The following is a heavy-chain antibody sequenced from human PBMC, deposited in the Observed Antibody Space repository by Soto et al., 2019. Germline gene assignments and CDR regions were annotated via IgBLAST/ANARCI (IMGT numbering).Heavy chain of an antibody. CDR1: GYTFTSYY. Sequence: ASVKVSCKASGYTFTSYYMHWVRQAPGQGLEWMGIINPSGGSTSYAQKFQGRVTMTRDTSTSTVYMELSSLRSEDTAVYYCARDRRHIAAARLRWFVSYGQGTQVTVSS. J-gene: IGHJ5*01. CDR3: ARDRRHIAAARLRWFVS. V-gene: IGHV1-46*01. CDR2: INPSGGST. D-gene: IGHD6-13*01.